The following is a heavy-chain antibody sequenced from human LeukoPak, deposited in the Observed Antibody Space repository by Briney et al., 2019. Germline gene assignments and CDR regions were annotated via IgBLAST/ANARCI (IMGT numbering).Heavy chain of an antibody. D-gene: IGHD3-10*01. J-gene: IGHJ4*02. V-gene: IGHV3-30*04. CDR3: ARDKDPSDYYQGSGSYGDPDY. Sequence: GRSLRLSCAASGFRFSSYAMHWVRQAPGKGLEWVAVISYDGSNKYYADSVKGRFTISRDNSKNTLFLQMNTLRAEDTAVYYCARDKDPSDYYQGSGSYGDPDYWGQGTLVTVSS. CDR1: GFRFSSYA. CDR2: ISYDGSNK.